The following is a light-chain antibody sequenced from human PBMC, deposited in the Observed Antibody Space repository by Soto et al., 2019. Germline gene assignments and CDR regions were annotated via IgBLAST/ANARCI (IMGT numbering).Light chain of an antibody. CDR1: QDIRGA. CDR2: DVS. Sequence: AIPLTQSPSSLSASVGDRVTITCRASQDIRGALAWYQQKPGKPPKLLIFDVSSLQSGVPSRFSGSVSGTDFTLTISSLQPEDFATYYCQQFNTYPITFGQGTRLEIK. J-gene: IGKJ5*01. CDR3: QQFNTYPIT. V-gene: IGKV1-13*02.